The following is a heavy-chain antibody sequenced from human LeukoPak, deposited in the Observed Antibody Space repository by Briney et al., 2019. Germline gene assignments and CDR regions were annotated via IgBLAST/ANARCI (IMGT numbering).Heavy chain of an antibody. Sequence: SGPTLVKPTQTLTLTCTFSGFSLSTSGVGVGWIRQPPGKALEWLALIYWDDDKRYSPSLKTRLTISKDTSKNQVVLTMTNMDPVDTATYYCARSPPYYYDSSGAQDAFDIWGQGTMVTVSS. J-gene: IGHJ3*02. CDR3: ARSPPYYYDSSGAQDAFDI. V-gene: IGHV2-5*02. D-gene: IGHD3-22*01. CDR2: IYWDDDK. CDR1: GFSLSTSGVG.